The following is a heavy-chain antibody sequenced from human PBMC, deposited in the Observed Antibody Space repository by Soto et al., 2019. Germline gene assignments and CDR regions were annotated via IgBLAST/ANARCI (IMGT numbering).Heavy chain of an antibody. D-gene: IGHD3-9*01. J-gene: IGHJ4*02. V-gene: IGHV3-33*01. CDR1: GFTFSSYG. CDR2: IWYDGSNK. CDR3: ARDFDYALDY. Sequence: QVQLVESGGGVVQPGRSLRLSCAASGFTFSSYGMHWVRQAPGKGLEWVAVIWYDGSNKYYADSVKGRFTISRDNSKNTLYLQMNSLRAEDTAAYYCARDFDYALDYWGQGTLVTVSS.